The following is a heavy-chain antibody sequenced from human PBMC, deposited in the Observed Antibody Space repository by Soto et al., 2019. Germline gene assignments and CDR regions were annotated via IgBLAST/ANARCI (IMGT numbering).Heavy chain of an antibody. CDR2: TSADNSNT. V-gene: IGHV1-18*01. CDR3: AREGKQLALENYYYYYVMDV. J-gene: IGHJ6*02. Sequence: ASVKVSCKASGYNFTNYGISWVRQAPGQGLEWMGWTSADNSNTRYAQKLQGRVTMTTDTSTNTAYLELRSLRSDDTAVFYCAREGKQLALENYYYYYVMDVWGQGTTVTVSS. CDR1: GYNFTNYG. D-gene: IGHD6-13*01.